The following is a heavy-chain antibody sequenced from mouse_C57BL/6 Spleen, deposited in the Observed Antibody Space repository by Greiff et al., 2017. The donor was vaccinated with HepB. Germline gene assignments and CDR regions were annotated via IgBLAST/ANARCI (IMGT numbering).Heavy chain of an antibody. CDR3: ARGVVTKRGYAMDY. D-gene: IGHD2-2*01. CDR2: INPNNGGT. Sequence: EVQLQQSGPELVKPGASVKISCKASGYTFTDYYMNWVKQSHGKSLEWIGDINPNNGGTSYNQKFKGKATLTVDKSSSTAYMELRSLTSEDSAVYYCARGVVTKRGYAMDYWGQGTSVTVSS. CDR1: GYTFTDYY. V-gene: IGHV1-26*01. J-gene: IGHJ4*01.